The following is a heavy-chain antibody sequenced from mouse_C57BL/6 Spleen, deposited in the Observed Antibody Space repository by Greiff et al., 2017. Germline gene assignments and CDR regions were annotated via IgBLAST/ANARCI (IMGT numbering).Heavy chain of an antibody. J-gene: IGHJ2*01. CDR3: ARGGYFDY. CDR2: ISGGGGNT. V-gene: IGHV5-9*01. Sequence: EVMLVESGGGLVKPGGSLKLSCAASGFTFSSYTMSWVRQTPEKRLEWVATISGGGGNTYYPDSVKGRFTISRDNAKNTLYLQMSSLRSEETAVYDCARGGYFDYWGQGTTLTVSS. CDR1: GFTFSSYT.